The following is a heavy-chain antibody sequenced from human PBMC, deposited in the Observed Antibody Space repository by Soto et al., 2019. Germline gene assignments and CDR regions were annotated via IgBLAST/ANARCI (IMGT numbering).Heavy chain of an antibody. D-gene: IGHD2-2*01. V-gene: IGHV1-46*03. CDR1: GYPFSNYY. Sequence: ASVKVSCKASGYPFSNYYMHWARQAPGQGLEWMAIINPSGGSTTYAQKFQGRVSVTSDTSTSTVYLELSSLTSVDTAIYFCARDVTYCSGISCYAGDFWGQGTLVTVSS. CDR3: ARDVTYCSGISCYAGDF. J-gene: IGHJ4*02. CDR2: INPSGGST.